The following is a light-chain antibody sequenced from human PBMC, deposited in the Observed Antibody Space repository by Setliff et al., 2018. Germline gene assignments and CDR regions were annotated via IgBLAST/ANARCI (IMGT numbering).Light chain of an antibody. Sequence: QSALTQPPSTPGPPGQRVTMSCSGSSSNIRNNYVYWYQQVPGTAPQLLIYNNDKRPSGVPDRFSGSKSGTSASLAISGLRSEDEADYYCAAWDDSLRGYVFGTGTKVTVL. J-gene: IGLJ1*01. CDR1: SSNIRNNY. CDR2: NND. V-gene: IGLV1-47*01. CDR3: AAWDDSLRGYV.